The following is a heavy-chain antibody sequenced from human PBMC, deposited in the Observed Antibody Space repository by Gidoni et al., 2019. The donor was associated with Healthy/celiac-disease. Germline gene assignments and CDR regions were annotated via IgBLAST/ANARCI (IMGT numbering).Heavy chain of an antibody. D-gene: IGHD5-18*01. CDR1: GGSFSGYS. Sequence: QVQLQQWGAGLLKPSETLSLTCAVYGGSFSGYSWNWIRQPPGKGLEWIGEINHSGSTNYNPSLKSRVTISVDTSKNQFSLKLSSVTAADTAVYYCARGAFRRGGRGYSYAQPKFWDIWGQGTMVTVSS. CDR3: ARGAFRRGGRGYSYAQPKFWDI. J-gene: IGHJ3*02. CDR2: INHSGST. V-gene: IGHV4-34*01.